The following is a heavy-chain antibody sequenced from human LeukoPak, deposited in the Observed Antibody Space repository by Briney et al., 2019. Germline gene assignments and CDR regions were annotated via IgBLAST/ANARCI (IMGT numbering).Heavy chain of an antibody. CDR3: ARRSAAVMEDWFDP. D-gene: IGHD2-2*01. Sequence: SETLSLTCTVSGGSISTYYWGWIRQAPGKGLEWIGHMYYSGSTTYNPSLKSRVTISIDTSKNQLSLKLSSVTAADTAVYYCARRSAAVMEDWFDPWGQGTLVIVSS. V-gene: IGHV4-59*08. J-gene: IGHJ5*02. CDR1: GGSISTYY. CDR2: MYYSGST.